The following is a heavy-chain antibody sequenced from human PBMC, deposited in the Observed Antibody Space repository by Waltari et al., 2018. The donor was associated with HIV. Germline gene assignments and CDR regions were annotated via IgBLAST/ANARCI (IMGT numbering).Heavy chain of an antibody. V-gene: IGHV4-39*01. Sequence: QLQLQESGPGLVKPSETLSLTCIVSGGSISSSRHYWGWIRQPPGKGLEWLATISSIGRSFYNPPQQSRLTISVDTSKNRFSLRLSSVTGADTAVYYCARHLNHGHDYVWGSDRPFDYWGQGTLVTVSS. J-gene: IGHJ4*02. CDR2: ISSIGRS. CDR3: ARHLNHGHDYVWGSDRPFDY. CDR1: GGSISSSRHY. D-gene: IGHD3-16*02.